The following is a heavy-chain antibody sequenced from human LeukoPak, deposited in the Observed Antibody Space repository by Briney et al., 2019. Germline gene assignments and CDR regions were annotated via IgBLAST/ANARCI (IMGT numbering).Heavy chain of an antibody. D-gene: IGHD2/OR15-2a*01. V-gene: IGHV4-4*07. Sequence: PSETLSLTCTVSGGSISSYYWSWIRQPAGKGLEWIGHIYTSGSTNYNPSFKSRVTMSVDTSKNQFSLKLSSVTAADTAVYYCARVEDSECWFDPWGQGTLVTVSS. CDR2: IYTSGST. CDR3: ARVEDSECWFDP. CDR1: GGSISSYY. J-gene: IGHJ5*02.